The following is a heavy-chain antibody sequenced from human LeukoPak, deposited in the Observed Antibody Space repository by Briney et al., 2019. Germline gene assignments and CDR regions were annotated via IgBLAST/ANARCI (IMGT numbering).Heavy chain of an antibody. J-gene: IGHJ6*03. CDR1: GYTFTRYA. V-gene: IGHV7-4-1*02. CDR2: INTNTGNP. Sequence: GASVKVSCKASGYTFTRYALNWVRQAPGQGLEWMGWINTNTGNPTYGQGFTGRFVFSLDTSVSTAYLQISSLKAEDTAVYYCARVNRLGYYYYYYMDVWGKGTTVTVSS. D-gene: IGHD6-19*01. CDR3: ARVNRLGYYYYYYMDV.